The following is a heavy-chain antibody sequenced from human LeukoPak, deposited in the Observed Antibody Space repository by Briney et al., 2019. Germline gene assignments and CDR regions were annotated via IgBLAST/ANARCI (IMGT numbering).Heavy chain of an antibody. CDR2: IYYSGST. CDR1: GGSISSYY. V-gene: IGHV4-59*08. J-gene: IGHJ6*03. Sequence: PSETLSLTCTVSGGSISSYYSSWIRQPPGKGLEWIGYIYYSGSTYYNPSLKSRVTISVDTSKNQFSLKLSSVTAADTAVYYCASHNSNYYYYYMDVWGKGTTVTVSS. CDR3: ASHNSNYYYYYMDV.